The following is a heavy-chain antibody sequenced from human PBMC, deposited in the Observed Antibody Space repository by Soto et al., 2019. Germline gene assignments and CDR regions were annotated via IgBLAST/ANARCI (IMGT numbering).Heavy chain of an antibody. J-gene: IGHJ4*02. Sequence: EVQLLESGGGLVQPGGSLRLSCAASGFTFSNYAMSWVRQAPGKGLEWVSTISGTGGTTYYADSVKGRFTISRDNSKNTRYLQMNSLRAEDTAVYYCAKDQYSGSPGKPDYWGQGTLVTVSS. CDR3: AKDQYSGSPGKPDY. D-gene: IGHD1-26*01. CDR2: ISGTGGTT. V-gene: IGHV3-23*01. CDR1: GFTFSNYA.